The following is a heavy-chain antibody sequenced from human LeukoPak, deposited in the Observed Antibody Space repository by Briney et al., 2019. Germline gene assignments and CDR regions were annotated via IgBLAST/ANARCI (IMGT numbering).Heavy chain of an antibody. V-gene: IGHV4-31*03. CDR3: ASWYGTLDGRFDP. D-gene: IGHD4-17*01. CDR1: GGSISSGGYY. J-gene: IGHJ5*02. CDR2: IYYSGST. Sequence: PSETLSLTCTVSGGSISSGGYYWSWIRQHPGKGLEWIGYIYYSGSTYYNPSLKSRVTISVDTSKNQFSLKLSSVTAADTAVYYCASWYGTLDGRFDPWGQGTLVTVSS.